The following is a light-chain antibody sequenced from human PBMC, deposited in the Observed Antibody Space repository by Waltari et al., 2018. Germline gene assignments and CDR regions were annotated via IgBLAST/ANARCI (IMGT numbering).Light chain of an antibody. CDR2: GAS. CDR3: LQYNTYPLT. Sequence: DLQLTQSPSSLSASVGATVTISCRASHGIRDDLGWYQQKPGKAPKRLIYGASILQSGVPSRFSGSGSGTDFTLTIFSLQPEDFATYFCLQYNTYPLTFGGGTKVEI. CDR1: HGIRDD. V-gene: IGKV1-17*01. J-gene: IGKJ4*01.